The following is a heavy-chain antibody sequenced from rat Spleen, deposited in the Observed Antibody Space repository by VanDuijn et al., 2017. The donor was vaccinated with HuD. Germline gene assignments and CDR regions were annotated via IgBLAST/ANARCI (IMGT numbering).Heavy chain of an antibody. D-gene: IGHD1-2*01. CDR2: ISTGGGNT. CDR3: VRDYSNYFPYWYFYF. J-gene: IGHJ1*01. CDR1: GFTFSNYD. Sequence: EVQLVESGGGLVQPGRSLKLSCEASGFTFSNYDMAWVRQAPTKGLEWIASISTGGGNTYYRDSVKGRFTISRDNAKSTQYQKVDSLRSDDTATYYGVRDYSNYFPYWYFYFWGPGTMVTVSS. V-gene: IGHV5S13*01.